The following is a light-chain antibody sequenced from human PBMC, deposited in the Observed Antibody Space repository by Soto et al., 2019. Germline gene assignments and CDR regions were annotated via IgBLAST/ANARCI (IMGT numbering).Light chain of an antibody. J-gene: IGKJ5*01. V-gene: IGKV2D-29*02. Sequence: DIVMSQTPLALSVTPGQPASLSSRSLQSLLSSGGETYLFWYLQRPGQSPQLLIYEVSNRISAVPDRFSGSGSGTDFTLKISRVEAEDAGVYYCMQSTQLPLTFGKGTRLETK. CDR1: QSLLSSGGETY. CDR2: EVS. CDR3: MQSTQLPLT.